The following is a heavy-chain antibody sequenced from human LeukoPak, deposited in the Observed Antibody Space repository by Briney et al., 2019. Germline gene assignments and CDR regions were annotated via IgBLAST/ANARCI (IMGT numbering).Heavy chain of an antibody. Sequence: GGSLRLSCAASGFTFSDYSMNWLRQAPGKGLEWTSYIGIDSGNTNYADSVKGRFTISGDKAKNSLYLQMNSLRVEDTAVYYCARDYKYAFDNWGQGTLVTVSS. CDR2: IGIDSGNT. V-gene: IGHV3-48*01. D-gene: IGHD5-24*01. CDR3: ARDYKYAFDN. CDR1: GFTFSDYS. J-gene: IGHJ4*02.